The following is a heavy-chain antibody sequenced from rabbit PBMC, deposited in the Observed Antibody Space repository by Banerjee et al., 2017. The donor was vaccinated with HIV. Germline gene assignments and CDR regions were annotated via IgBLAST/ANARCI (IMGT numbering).Heavy chain of an antibody. V-gene: IGHV1S40*01. CDR1: GFSFSSSYY. CDR2: IDAGSSGST. CDR3: ARGYAGSSYFNYFNF. D-gene: IGHD8-1*01. J-gene: IGHJ4*01. Sequence: QSLEESGGDLVKPGASLTLTCTASGFSFSSSYYMCWVRQAPGKGLEWIACIDAGSSGSTAYASWAKGRFTISKTSSTTVTLQLNSLTAADTATYFCARGYAGSSYFNYFNFWGQGTLVTVS.